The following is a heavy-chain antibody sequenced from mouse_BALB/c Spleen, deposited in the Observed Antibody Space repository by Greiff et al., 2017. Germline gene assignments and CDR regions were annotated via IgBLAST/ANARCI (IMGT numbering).Heavy chain of an antibody. Sequence: DVKLVESGGGLVKPGGSLKLSCAASGFTFSSYAMSWVRQTPEKRLEWVASISSGGSTYYPDSVKGRFTISRDNARNILYLQMSSLRSEDTAMYYCAREEDYEAMDYWGQGTSVTVSS. CDR2: ISSGGST. J-gene: IGHJ4*01. CDR1: GFTFSSYA. V-gene: IGHV5-6-5*01. CDR3: AREEDYEAMDY.